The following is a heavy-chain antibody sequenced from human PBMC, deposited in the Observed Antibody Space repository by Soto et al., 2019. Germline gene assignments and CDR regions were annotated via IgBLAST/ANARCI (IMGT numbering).Heavy chain of an antibody. CDR1: GFTFSSYA. J-gene: IGHJ4*02. CDR2: ISGSGDST. Sequence: EVQLLESGGGXXXXGGSXXXSXAASGFTFSSYAMRWVRQAPVKGLEWVSAISGSGDSTYYADSVKGRFTISRDNSKNTLYLQMNSLRAEDTAVYYCARRGSGSYYDYWGQGTLVTVSS. CDR3: ARRGSGSYYDY. V-gene: IGHV3-23*01. D-gene: IGHD1-26*01.